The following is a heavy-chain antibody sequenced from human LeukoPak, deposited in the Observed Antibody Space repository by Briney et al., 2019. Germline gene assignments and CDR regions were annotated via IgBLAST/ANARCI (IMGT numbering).Heavy chain of an antibody. V-gene: IGHV4-30-4*08. CDR2: IYYSGST. CDR1: GGSISSGDYY. Sequence: SETLSLTCTVSGGSISSGDYYWSWIRQPPGKGLEWIGYIYYSGSTYDNTSLKSRVTISVDTSKNQFSLKLSSVTAADTAVYYRASLDIVALHAFDIWGQGTMVTVSS. D-gene: IGHD5-12*01. J-gene: IGHJ3*02. CDR3: ASLDIVALHAFDI.